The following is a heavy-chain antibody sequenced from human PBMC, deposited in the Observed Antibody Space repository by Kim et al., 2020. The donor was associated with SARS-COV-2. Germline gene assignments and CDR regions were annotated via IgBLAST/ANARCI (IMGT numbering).Heavy chain of an antibody. V-gene: IGHV1-3*01. CDR1: GYTFTSYA. D-gene: IGHD3-3*01. Sequence: ASVKVSCKASGYTFTSYAMHWVRQAPGQRLEWMGWINAGNGNTKYSQKFRGRVTITRDTSASTVNMDLSSLRSEDTAVYYCARVEVTPDHYYYGMDVWGQGTTVTVSS. CDR3: ARVEVTPDHYYYGMDV. CDR2: INAGNGNT. J-gene: IGHJ6*02.